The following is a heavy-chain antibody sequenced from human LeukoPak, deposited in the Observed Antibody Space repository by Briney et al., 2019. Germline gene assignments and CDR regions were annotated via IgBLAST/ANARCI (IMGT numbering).Heavy chain of an antibody. CDR2: IYYTGRT. Sequence: SETLSLTCSISVDYIGSSNYYWGWIRQPPGKGLEWIGNIYYTGRTYYNPSLKSRVSISIDTSKNEFSLKVRSVTAADTAVYYCARLYYYDASGPPLWGQGTLVIVSS. CDR1: VDYIGSSNYY. J-gene: IGHJ4*02. V-gene: IGHV4-39*01. CDR3: ARLYYYDASGPPL. D-gene: IGHD3-22*01.